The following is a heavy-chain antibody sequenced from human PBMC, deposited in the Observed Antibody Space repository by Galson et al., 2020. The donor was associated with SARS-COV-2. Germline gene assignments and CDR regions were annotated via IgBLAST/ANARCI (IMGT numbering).Heavy chain of an antibody. V-gene: IGHV3-33*01. CDR1: GFTFSSYG. D-gene: IGHD6-13*01. CDR2: IWYDGSNK. CDR3: ARDLALDSSSKCDP. J-gene: IGHJ5*02. Sequence: GGSLRLSCAASGFTFSSYGMHWVRQAPGKGLEWVAVIWYDGSNKYYADSVKGRFTISRDNSKNTLYLQMNSLRAEDTAVYYCARDLALDSSSKCDPWGQGTLITVYS.